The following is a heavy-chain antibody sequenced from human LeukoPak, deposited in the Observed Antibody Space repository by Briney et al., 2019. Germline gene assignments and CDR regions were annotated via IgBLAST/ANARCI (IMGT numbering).Heavy chain of an antibody. D-gene: IGHD1-1*01. CDR3: ARGPITEDGTFHSPNA. CDR2: IYSSGST. CDR1: GGSISSYY. Sequence: SETLSLTCTVSGGSISSYYWSWIRQPPGKGLEYIGYIYSSGSTNYNPSLKSRVTISRDTSKNHFSLKVSSVTAADTAVYYCARGPITEDGTFHSPNAWGQGTLVTVSS. J-gene: IGHJ5*02. V-gene: IGHV4-59*12.